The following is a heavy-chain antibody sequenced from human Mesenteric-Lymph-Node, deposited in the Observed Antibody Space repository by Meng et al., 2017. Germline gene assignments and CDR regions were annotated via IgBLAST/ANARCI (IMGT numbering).Heavy chain of an antibody. CDR1: GDSITSGDYS. J-gene: IGHJ4*02. CDR3: ARGGYYSFDY. Sequence: QVQLQESGSGLVRPSQTLSLTCAVSGDSITSGDYSWTWIRQPPGKGLEWIGYIYHSGSTNYNPSLKSRVTISVDESKNQFSLRLSSVTAADTAVYYCARGGYYSFDYWGQGTLVTVSS. D-gene: IGHD5-18*01. V-gene: IGHV4-30-2*01. CDR2: IYHSGST.